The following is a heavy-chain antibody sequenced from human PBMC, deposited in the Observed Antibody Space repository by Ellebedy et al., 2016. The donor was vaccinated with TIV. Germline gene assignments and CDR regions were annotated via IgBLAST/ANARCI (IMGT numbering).Heavy chain of an antibody. J-gene: IGHJ5*02. Sequence: GESLKISXAASGFTFSSYAMSWVRQAPGKGLEWVSAISGSGGSTYYADSVKGRFTISRDNSKNTLYLQMNSLRAEDTAVYYCATRSWEAGNWFDPWGQGTLVTVSS. V-gene: IGHV3-23*01. D-gene: IGHD1-26*01. CDR2: ISGSGGST. CDR1: GFTFSSYA. CDR3: ATRSWEAGNWFDP.